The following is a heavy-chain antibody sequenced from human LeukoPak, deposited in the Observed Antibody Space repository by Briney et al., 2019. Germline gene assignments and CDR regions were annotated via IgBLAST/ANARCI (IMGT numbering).Heavy chain of an antibody. CDR1: GGSISSYY. D-gene: IGHD6-13*01. J-gene: IGHJ4*02. CDR3: ARDGSSSWYYFDY. Sequence: SETLSFTCTVSGGSISSYYWSWIRQPPGKGLEWIGYIYYSGSTNYNPSLKSRVTISVDTSKNQFSLKLSSVTAADTAVYYCARDGSSSWYYFDYWGQGTLVTVSS. V-gene: IGHV4-59*01. CDR2: IYYSGST.